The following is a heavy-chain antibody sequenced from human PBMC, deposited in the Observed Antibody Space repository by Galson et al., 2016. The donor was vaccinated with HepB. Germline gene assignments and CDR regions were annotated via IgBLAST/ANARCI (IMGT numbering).Heavy chain of an antibody. V-gene: IGHV6-1*01. CDR2: TYYRSYWQN. CDR1: GDSVSNNHAA. D-gene: IGHD3-10*01. J-gene: IGHJ6*02. CDR3: ARVVELGRGFHV. Sequence: CAISGDSVSNNHAAWNWVRQSPSRGLEWLGRTYYRSYWQNEYADSVKSRITINPDTSKSQVSLQVNSVTPEDTAVYYCARVVELGRGFHVWGQGTTVTVSS.